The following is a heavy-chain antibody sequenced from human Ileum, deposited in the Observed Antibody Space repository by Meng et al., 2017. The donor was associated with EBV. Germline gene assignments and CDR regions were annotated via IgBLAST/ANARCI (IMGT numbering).Heavy chain of an antibody. D-gene: IGHD2-8*02. V-gene: IGHV4-34*01. CDR3: ARGGGVLTPLDY. CDR2: INHNGGT. Sequence: QVQLQQWGAGLLKPSETPSPTCAGYGGSFSDYFWSWIRQPPGKGLEWIGEINHNGGTNYNPSLNPSLKSRVTISVDTSKNQFSLKLSSVTAADTAVYYCARGGGVLTPLDYWGQGTLVTVSS. CDR1: GGSFSDYF. J-gene: IGHJ4*02.